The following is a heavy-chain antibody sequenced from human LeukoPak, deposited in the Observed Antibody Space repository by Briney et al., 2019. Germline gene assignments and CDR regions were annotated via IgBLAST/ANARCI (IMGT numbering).Heavy chain of an antibody. CDR2: IYYSGST. J-gene: IGHJ4*02. Sequence: SETLSLTCTVSGGSISSGSYYWSWIRQPPGKGLEWIGYIYYSGSTYYNPSLKSRVTISVDTSKNQFSLKLSSVTAADTAVYYCARDSGMAGTSFDYWGQGTLVTVSS. CDR1: GGSISSGSYY. D-gene: IGHD6-19*01. V-gene: IGHV4-30-4*08. CDR3: ARDSGMAGTSFDY.